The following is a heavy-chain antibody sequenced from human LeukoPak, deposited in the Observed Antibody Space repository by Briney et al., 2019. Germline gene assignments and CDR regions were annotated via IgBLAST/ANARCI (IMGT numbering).Heavy chain of an antibody. J-gene: IGHJ3*02. CDR2: IYDSGTT. Sequence: SETLSLTCTVSGGSFGNYYWSWIRQPPGKGLEWIGYIYDSGTTNYNPSLKTRVTISVDTATNRSSPKLRSVTAADTAVYYCARDFSAAFDIWGQGTMVTVSS. D-gene: IGHD2/OR15-2a*01. CDR3: ARDFSAAFDI. V-gene: IGHV4-59*01. CDR1: GGSFGNYY.